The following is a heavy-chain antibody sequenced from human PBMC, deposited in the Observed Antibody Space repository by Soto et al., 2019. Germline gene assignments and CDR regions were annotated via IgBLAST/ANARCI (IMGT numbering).Heavy chain of an antibody. CDR1: GFTFDDYG. CDR2: INWNGGST. CDR3: ARDSLGFYDYGDPRVGYYGMDV. V-gene: IGHV3-20*04. D-gene: IGHD4-17*01. J-gene: IGHJ6*02. Sequence: PGGSLRLSCAASGFTFDDYGMSWVRQAPGKGLEWVSGINWNGGSTSYADSVKGRFTISRDNAKNSLYLQMNSLRAEDTAVYYCARDSLGFYDYGDPRVGYYGMDVWGQGTTVTVSS.